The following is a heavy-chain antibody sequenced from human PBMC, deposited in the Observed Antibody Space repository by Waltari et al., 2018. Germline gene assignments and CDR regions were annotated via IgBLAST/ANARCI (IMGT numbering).Heavy chain of an antibody. D-gene: IGHD5-12*01. J-gene: IGHJ4*02. CDR1: GYTLTELS. V-gene: IGHV1-8*01. Sequence: QVQLVQSGAAVKKPGASVKVSCKVSGYTLTELSMHWVRQAPGKGLEWMGWMNPNSGNTGYAQKCQGRVTMTRNTSISTAYMELSSLRSEDTAVYYCARGDLRGNDWGQGTLVTVSS. CDR2: MNPNSGNT. CDR3: ARGDLRGND.